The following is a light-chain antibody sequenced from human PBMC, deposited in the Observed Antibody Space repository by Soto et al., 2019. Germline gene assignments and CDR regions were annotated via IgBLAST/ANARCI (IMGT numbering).Light chain of an antibody. Sequence: EIVMTQSPATLSVSPGERATLSCRASQSVSTNLAWYQQKPGQAPRLLIYDASTRATGIPARFSGSGSGTEFNLTISNLQSEDFAVYYWQQYKNWPPRRTFGQGTRVEIK. V-gene: IGKV3-15*01. CDR2: DAS. CDR1: QSVSTN. J-gene: IGKJ1*01. CDR3: QQYKNWPPRRT.